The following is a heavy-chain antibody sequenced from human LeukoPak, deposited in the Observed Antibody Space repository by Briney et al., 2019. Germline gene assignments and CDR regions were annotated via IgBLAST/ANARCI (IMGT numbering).Heavy chain of an antibody. CDR2: ISYDGSNK. Sequence: GRSLRLSCSASGFTFSSYPMHWVRQAPGKGLEWVAVISYDGSNKYYADSVKGRFTISRDNSKNTLSLQMNSLRAEDTAVYYCARDYYYGSGSYLKWGQGTLVTVSS. CDR3: ARDYYYGSGSYLK. CDR1: GFTFSSYP. V-gene: IGHV3-30*04. J-gene: IGHJ4*02. D-gene: IGHD3-10*01.